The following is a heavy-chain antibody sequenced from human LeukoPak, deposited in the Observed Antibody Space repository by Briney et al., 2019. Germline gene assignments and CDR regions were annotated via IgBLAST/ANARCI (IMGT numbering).Heavy chain of an antibody. CDR2: ISGSSFT. Sequence: PGGSLRLSCAASGFTFSDYSMRWIPQAPGKGLDWVSDISGSSFTNNADSVKGRFTISRGNANSSLHLQLNSLRAEDTAVYYCARRGYESSGPKYYFDHWGQGILVTVSS. V-gene: IGHV3-11*03. D-gene: IGHD3-22*01. J-gene: IGHJ4*02. CDR3: ARRGYESSGPKYYFDH. CDR1: GFTFSDYS.